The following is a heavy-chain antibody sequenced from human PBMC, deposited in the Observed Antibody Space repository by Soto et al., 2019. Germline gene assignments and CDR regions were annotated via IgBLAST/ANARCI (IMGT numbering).Heavy chain of an antibody. J-gene: IGHJ4*02. CDR1: GYTFTDYG. Sequence: QVQLVQSGAEVKKPGASVKVSCKASGYTFTDYGITWVRQAPGQGLQWMGWINSYNGVTNNAHSFQGRVSMTTDTSTSTAYLELSGLRSDDTAVYYCARDRYNRGSFDYWGQGSLVTVSS. V-gene: IGHV1-18*01. CDR3: ARDRYNRGSFDY. D-gene: IGHD1-1*01. CDR2: INSYNGVT.